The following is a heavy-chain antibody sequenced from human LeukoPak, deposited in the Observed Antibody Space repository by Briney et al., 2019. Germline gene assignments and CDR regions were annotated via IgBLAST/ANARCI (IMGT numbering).Heavy chain of an antibody. J-gene: IGHJ3*02. D-gene: IGHD6-13*01. CDR2: IYYSGNS. CDR3: ARRPRRGYSKLSWAFDI. Sequence: SETLSLTCTVSGGSIRSNYYWGWIRQPPGKGLEWIGSIYYSGNSYYNPSLKSRVTMSIDTSKNQFSLKVNSVTAADTAVYYCARRPRRGYSKLSWAFDIWDQGTMVTVSS. V-gene: IGHV4-39*07. CDR1: GGSIRSNYY.